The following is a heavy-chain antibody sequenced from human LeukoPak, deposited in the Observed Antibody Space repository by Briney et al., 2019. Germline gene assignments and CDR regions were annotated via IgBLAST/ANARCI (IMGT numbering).Heavy chain of an antibody. CDR2: ISSSGSTI. V-gene: IGHV3-48*03. Sequence: PGGSLRLSCAASGFTFSSYEMNWVRQAPGKGLEWVSYISSSGSTIYYADSVKGRFTISRDNAKNSLYLQMNSLRAEDTAVYYYANVGLYCSGTNCYEWDFEYWGQGTLVTVSS. J-gene: IGHJ4*02. D-gene: IGHD2-15*01. CDR1: GFTFSSYE. CDR3: ANVGLYCSGTNCYEWDFEY.